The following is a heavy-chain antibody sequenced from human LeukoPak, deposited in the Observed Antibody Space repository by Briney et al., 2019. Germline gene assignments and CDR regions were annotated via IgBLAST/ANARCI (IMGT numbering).Heavy chain of an antibody. J-gene: IGHJ4*02. V-gene: IGHV3-21*04. CDR3: AKELWFGELPGNDY. Sequence: GGSLRLSCAASGFTFSSYSMNWVRQAPGKGLEWVSSISSSSSYIYYADSVKGRFTISRDNSKNTLYLQMNSLRAEDTAVYYCAKELWFGELPGNDYWGQGTLVTVSS. CDR1: GFTFSSYS. D-gene: IGHD3-10*01. CDR2: ISSSSSYI.